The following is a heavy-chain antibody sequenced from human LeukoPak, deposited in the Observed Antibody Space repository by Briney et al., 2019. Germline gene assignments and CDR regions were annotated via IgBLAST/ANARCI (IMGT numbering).Heavy chain of an antibody. Sequence: SETLSLTCTVSGGAVSSGVYSWSWIRQPPGKGLEWIGYIYHSETTYYNPSLQSRVTISVNRSKNQFSLKLTSVTAADTAVYYCARSRTAYYRYFDSWGQGTLVTVSS. CDR3: ARSRTAYYRYFDS. CDR2: IYHSETT. D-gene: IGHD3-22*01. CDR1: GGAVSSGVYS. J-gene: IGHJ4*02. V-gene: IGHV4-30-2*01.